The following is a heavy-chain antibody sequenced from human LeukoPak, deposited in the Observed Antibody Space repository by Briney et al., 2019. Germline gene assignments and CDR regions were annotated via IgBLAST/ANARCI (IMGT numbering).Heavy chain of an antibody. J-gene: IGHJ4*02. D-gene: IGHD3-3*02. CDR2: ISGSGGNT. Sequence: PGGSLRLSCAASGFTFSTYTMSWVRQAPGKGLEWVSAISGSGGNTYYADSVKGRFSLSRDNSKNTLYLQMDSLRADDTAVYYCAKAAFSRTSYFDYWGQGTLVTASS. CDR3: AKAAFSRTSYFDY. V-gene: IGHV3-23*01. CDR1: GFTFSTYT.